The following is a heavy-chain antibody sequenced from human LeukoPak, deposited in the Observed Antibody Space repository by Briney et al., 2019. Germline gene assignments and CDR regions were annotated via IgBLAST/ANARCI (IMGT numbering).Heavy chain of an antibody. Sequence: GESLKISCKGSGYSFTSYWIGWVRQMPGKGLGWMGIIYPGDSDTRYSPSFQGQVTISADKSITTAYLQWSTLKASDTAIYYCARVNDSDAFDIWGQGTMVTVSS. D-gene: IGHD2-15*01. CDR3: ARVNDSDAFDI. CDR1: GYSFTSYW. V-gene: IGHV5-51*01. J-gene: IGHJ3*02. CDR2: IYPGDSDT.